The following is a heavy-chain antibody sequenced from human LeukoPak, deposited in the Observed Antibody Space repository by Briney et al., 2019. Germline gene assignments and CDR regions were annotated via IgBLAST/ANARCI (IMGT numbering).Heavy chain of an antibody. CDR1: GYTFTGYH. CDR3: ARDVAVAGSFGGY. V-gene: IGHV1-2*02. J-gene: IGHJ4*02. CDR2: INPNSGGT. D-gene: IGHD6-19*01. Sequence: ASVKVSCKASGYTFTGYHMHWVRQAPGQGLEWMGWINPNSGGTNYAQRFQGRVTMTRDTSISTTYMEVSRLRSDDTAVYYCARDVAVAGSFGGYWGQGTLVTVSS.